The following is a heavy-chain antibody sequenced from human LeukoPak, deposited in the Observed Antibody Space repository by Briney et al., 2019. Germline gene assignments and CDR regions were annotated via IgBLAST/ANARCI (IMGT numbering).Heavy chain of an antibody. V-gene: IGHV3-48*04. CDR2: ISSRPGSI. CDR3: ARAKDDYYGPGDF. J-gene: IGHJ4*02. CDR1: GFIFSPYS. D-gene: IGHD3-22*01. Sequence: GGSLRLSCVGSGFIFSPYSMNWVRQAPGKGLEWLSYISSRPGSISYADSVKGRFTISRDNAKDSLYLQMNSLRVDDTAVYYCARAKDDYYGPGDFWGQGVLVTVSS.